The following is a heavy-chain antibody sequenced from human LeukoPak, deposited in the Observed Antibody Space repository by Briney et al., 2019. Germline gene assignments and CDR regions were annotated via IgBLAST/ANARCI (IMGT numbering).Heavy chain of an antibody. CDR1: GFTFSSYW. CDR2: ISSDGSST. D-gene: IGHD2-2*01. J-gene: IGHJ4*02. Sequence: PGGSLRLSCAASGFTFSSYWMHWVRQAPGKGLVWVSRISSDGSSTSYADSVKGRFTISRDNAKNTLYLQMNSLRAEDTAVYYCAREWCSSTSCWENFDYWGQGTLVTVSS. CDR3: AREWCSSTSCWENFDY. V-gene: IGHV3-74*01.